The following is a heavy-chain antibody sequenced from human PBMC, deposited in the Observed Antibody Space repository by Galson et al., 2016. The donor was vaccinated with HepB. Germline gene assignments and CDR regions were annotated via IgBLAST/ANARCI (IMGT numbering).Heavy chain of an antibody. Sequence: TLSLTCTVSGGSISSGGFYWSWIRQHPGKGLAWIGYIYNSGSAYYNPTLKSRLIISVATSKNQLSLKLRSVTAADTAVYYCARFYGVLGYFDYWGQGTLATVSA. CDR2: IYNSGSA. CDR3: ARFYGVLGYFDY. D-gene: IGHD4-17*01. V-gene: IGHV4-31*03. J-gene: IGHJ4*02. CDR1: GGSISSGGFY.